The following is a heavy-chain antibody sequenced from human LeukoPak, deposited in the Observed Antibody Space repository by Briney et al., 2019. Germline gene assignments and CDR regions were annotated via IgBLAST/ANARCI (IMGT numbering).Heavy chain of an antibody. D-gene: IGHD6-19*01. CDR2: ISASGDGT. V-gene: IGHV3-23*01. J-gene: IGHJ3*02. CDR1: GLTFSSSW. CDR3: ARYSSGWYGAFDI. Sequence: GGSLRLSCAVSGLTFSSSWMDWVRQAPGKGLEWVSAISASGDGTFYTDSVKGRFTVSRDNSKNMLYLQMNSLRAEDTAVYYCARYSSGWYGAFDIWGQGTMVTVSS.